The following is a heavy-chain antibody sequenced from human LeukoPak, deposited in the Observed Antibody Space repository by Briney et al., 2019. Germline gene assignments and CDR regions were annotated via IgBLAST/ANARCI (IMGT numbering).Heavy chain of an antibody. V-gene: IGHV5-51*01. CDR1: GYSFTSYW. J-gene: IGHJ5*02. Sequence: GEPLNTSCKGSGYSFTSYWIGWVRQMPGKGLEWMGIIYPGESDTRYSPSFQGQVTISADKSISTAYLQWSSLKASDTAMYYCARRYCTNGVCYPGSPCNWFDPWGQGILVTVSS. D-gene: IGHD2-8*01. CDR3: ARRYCTNGVCYPGSPCNWFDP. CDR2: IYPGESDT.